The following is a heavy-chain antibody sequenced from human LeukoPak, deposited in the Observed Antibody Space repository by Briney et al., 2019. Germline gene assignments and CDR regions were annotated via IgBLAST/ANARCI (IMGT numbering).Heavy chain of an antibody. D-gene: IGHD5-12*01. V-gene: IGHV1-8*02. CDR3: ARDKRGFRY. CDR1: GYTFTGYY. CDR2: MNPNSGNT. J-gene: IGHJ4*02. Sequence: ASVKVSCKASGYTFTGYYMHWVRQAPGQGLEWMGWMNPNSGNTGYAQKFQGRVTMTRNTSISTAYMELSSLRSEDTAVYYCARDKRGFRYWGQGTLVTVSS.